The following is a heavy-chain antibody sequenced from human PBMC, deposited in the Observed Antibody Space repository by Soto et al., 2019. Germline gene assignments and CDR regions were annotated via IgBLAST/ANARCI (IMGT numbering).Heavy chain of an antibody. J-gene: IGHJ3*02. CDR2: IYYSGST. CDR1: GGSISSSSYY. V-gene: IGHV4-39*01. D-gene: IGHD1-26*01. CDR3: ASRPFFGVGATYAAAFDI. Sequence: PAETLSLTCTVSGGSISSSSYYWVCIREPPGKGLELIGSIYYSGSTYYNPSLKSRVTISVDTSKNQFSLKLSSVTAADTAVYYCASRPFFGVGATYAAAFDIWGQGTMVTVSS.